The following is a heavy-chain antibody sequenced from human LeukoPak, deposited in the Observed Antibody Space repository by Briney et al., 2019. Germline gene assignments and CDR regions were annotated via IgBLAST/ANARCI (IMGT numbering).Heavy chain of an antibody. Sequence: SETLSLTCTVSGGSISSGSYYWSWIRQPAGKGPEWIGRIYTSGSTNYNPSLKSRVTISVDTSKNQFSLKLSSVTAADTAVFYCARTMVRGYRIAFDIWGQGTMVTVSS. CDR1: GGSISSGSYY. CDR2: IYTSGST. V-gene: IGHV4-61*02. D-gene: IGHD3-10*01. J-gene: IGHJ3*02. CDR3: ARTMVRGYRIAFDI.